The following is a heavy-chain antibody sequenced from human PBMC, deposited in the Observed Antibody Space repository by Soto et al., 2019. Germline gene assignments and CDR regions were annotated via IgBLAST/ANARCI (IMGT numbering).Heavy chain of an antibody. CDR2: IIPIFGTA. Sequence: ASVKVSCKASGGTFSSYAISWVRQAPGQGLEWMGGIIPIFGTANYAQKFQGRVTITADESTSTAYMELSSLRSEDTAVYYCARDRKVRGVMGGDYYYYGMDVWGQGTTVTVSS. CDR1: GGTFSSYA. CDR3: ARDRKVRGVMGGDYYYYGMDV. D-gene: IGHD3-10*01. J-gene: IGHJ6*02. V-gene: IGHV1-69*13.